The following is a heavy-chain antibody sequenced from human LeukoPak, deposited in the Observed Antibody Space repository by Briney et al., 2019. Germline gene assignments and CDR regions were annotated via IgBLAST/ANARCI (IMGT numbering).Heavy chain of an antibody. CDR1: GITFSSYS. J-gene: IGHJ4*02. V-gene: IGHV3-48*01. CDR3: ARASFEDNRGGGSPFDY. Sequence: GSLRLSCAASGITFSSYSMNLVRQAPGKGLGWISYIPSTSTTIYYADSVKGRFTISRDNSKNTLYLQMNSLRAEDTAVYYCARASFEDNRGGGSPFDYWGQGTLVTVSS. D-gene: IGHD2-15*01. CDR2: IPSTSTTI.